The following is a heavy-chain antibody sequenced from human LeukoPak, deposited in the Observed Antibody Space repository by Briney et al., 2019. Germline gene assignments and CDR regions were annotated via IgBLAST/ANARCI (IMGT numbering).Heavy chain of an antibody. D-gene: IGHD5-12*01. CDR3: AKEGSSGYENIY. V-gene: IGHV3-11*01. Sequence: GWSLTLSCTASGGNFSDFYMNWIRQAPGRGMEWLSYISISIYIIYYAESVKGRFTISRDNSKDTLYVQTNILRAEDTAVYYCAKEGSSGYENIYWGQGTLVTVSS. J-gene: IGHJ4*02. CDR2: ISISIYII. CDR1: GGNFSDFY.